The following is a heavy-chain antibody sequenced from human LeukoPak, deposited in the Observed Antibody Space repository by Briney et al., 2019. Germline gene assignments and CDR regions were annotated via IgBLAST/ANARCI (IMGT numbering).Heavy chain of an antibody. Sequence: PSETLSLTCSVSGGSISSSSHYWDWIRQSPGKGLEWIGSIYYSGGTFYNPSLKSRVTMSVDTSKNQFSLKLSSVTAADTAVYYCAREGRGYCSGGSCYSAFDIWGQGTMVTVSS. V-gene: IGHV4-39*07. CDR2: IYYSGGT. J-gene: IGHJ3*02. D-gene: IGHD2-15*01. CDR1: GGSISSSSHY. CDR3: AREGRGYCSGGSCYSAFDI.